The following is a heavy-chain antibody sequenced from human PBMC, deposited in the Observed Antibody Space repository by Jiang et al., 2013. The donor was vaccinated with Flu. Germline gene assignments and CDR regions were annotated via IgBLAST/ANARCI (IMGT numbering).Heavy chain of an antibody. CDR1: GGSFSSYY. CDR3: AGRGNSYGSRGLDY. V-gene: IGHV4-34*01. Sequence: TLSLTCDVQGGSFSSYYWSWVRQPPGMGLEWLGDITSSGVTSYNSSLKSRVIISVDTAKRQFSLKLPSVTAADTALYYCAGRGNSYGSRGLDYWGQGTLVTVSS. J-gene: IGHJ4*02. D-gene: IGHD3-16*01. CDR2: ITSSGVT.